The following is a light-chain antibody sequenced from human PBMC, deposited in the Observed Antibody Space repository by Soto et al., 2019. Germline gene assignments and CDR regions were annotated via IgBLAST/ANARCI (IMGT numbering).Light chain of an antibody. Sequence: DIQMTQSPSSLSASVEDRVIITCRASQSISNHLKWYQQKPGKAPKLLIYAASSLQSGVPSRFSGSRSGPDFPLTISRLQPEDFATYYCQQSYSSPPTFGQGTKVEIK. CDR3: QQSYSSPPT. CDR2: AAS. V-gene: IGKV1-39*01. J-gene: IGKJ1*01. CDR1: QSISNH.